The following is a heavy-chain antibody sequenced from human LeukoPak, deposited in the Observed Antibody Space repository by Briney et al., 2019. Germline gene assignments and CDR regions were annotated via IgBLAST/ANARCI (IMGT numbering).Heavy chain of an antibody. CDR3: ARATSGWPSDF. J-gene: IGHJ4*02. Sequence: PGGSLRLSCVASGFTFSSYEMFWVRQAPWKGLEWVSYISGSTTTTYYADSVKGRFTISRDNAKNSLFLQLNSPRAEDTGIYYCARATSGWPSDFWGQGTLVTVSS. D-gene: IGHD6-19*01. CDR1: GFTFSSYE. V-gene: IGHV3-48*03. CDR2: ISGSTTTT.